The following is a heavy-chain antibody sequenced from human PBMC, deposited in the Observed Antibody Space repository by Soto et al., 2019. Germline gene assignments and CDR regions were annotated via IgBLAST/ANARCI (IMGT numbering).Heavy chain of an antibody. J-gene: IGHJ4*02. V-gene: IGHV1-18*01. CDR3: ARDMTPPDQFVEIPAAFDY. CDR2: ISAYNGKT. Sequence: GASVKVSCKASGYTFSSYSISWLRQAPGQGPEWMGRISAYNGKTNYAQRLQGRVTLTTDTSTSTAYMELRSLRSDDTAVFYCARDMTPPDQFVEIPAAFDYGGQGTLVTV. D-gene: IGHD2-15*01. CDR1: GYTFSSYS.